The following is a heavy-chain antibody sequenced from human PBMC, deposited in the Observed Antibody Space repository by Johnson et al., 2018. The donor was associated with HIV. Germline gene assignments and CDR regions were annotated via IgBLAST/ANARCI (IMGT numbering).Heavy chain of an antibody. J-gene: IGHJ3*02. CDR3: ARDRGIAARPFRYAFDI. CDR1: GFTFSSYG. CDR2: ISFYVINK. D-gene: IGHD6-6*01. V-gene: IGHV3-30*03. Sequence: QMLLVESGGDLVQPGGSLRLSCAASGFTFSSYGMHWVRQAPGKGLEWVAVISFYVINKYYVDSVKGRFTISRDNAKNSLYLQMNSLRAEDTAVYYCARDRGIAARPFRYAFDIWGQGTMVTVSS.